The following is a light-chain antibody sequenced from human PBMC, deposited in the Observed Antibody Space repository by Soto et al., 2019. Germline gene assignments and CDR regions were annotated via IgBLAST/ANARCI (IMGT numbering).Light chain of an antibody. CDR3: QQYNSYSSWT. Sequence: DLQMTHSPSTLSASVGDRVTITCRSSHSISTWLAWYQQKPGKAPKLLIYKASSLESGVPSRFSGSGSGTEFTLTISSLQPDDFATYYCQQYNSYSSWTFGQGTKVDI. CDR2: KAS. J-gene: IGKJ1*01. CDR1: HSISTW. V-gene: IGKV1-5*03.